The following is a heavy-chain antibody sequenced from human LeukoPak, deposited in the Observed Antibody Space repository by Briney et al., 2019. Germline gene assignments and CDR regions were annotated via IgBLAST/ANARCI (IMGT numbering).Heavy chain of an antibody. CDR1: GYSFTSYW. CDR3: ARHLLTMVRGVTYNWFDP. J-gene: IGHJ5*02. Sequence: GESLKISCKGSGYSFTSYWIGWVRQMPGKGLEWMGITYPGDSDTRYSPSFQGQVTISADKSISTAYLQWSSLKASDTAMYYCARHLLTMVRGVTYNWFDPWGQGTLVTVSS. D-gene: IGHD3-10*01. V-gene: IGHV5-51*01. CDR2: TYPGDSDT.